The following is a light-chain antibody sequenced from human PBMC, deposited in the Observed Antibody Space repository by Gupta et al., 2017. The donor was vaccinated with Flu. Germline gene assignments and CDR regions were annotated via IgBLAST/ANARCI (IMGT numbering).Light chain of an antibody. CDR2: GAS. Sequence: EIVLTQSPGTLSLSPGQRATLSCRASQRVSNNYLAWYQKKPGQPFRLLIYGASGRATGIPDRFSGRGSGTDFTLTISGLEAEDSAFYYCQQYDSLITFGQGTRLEIK. CDR3: QQYDSLIT. J-gene: IGKJ5*01. V-gene: IGKV3-20*01. CDR1: QRVSNNY.